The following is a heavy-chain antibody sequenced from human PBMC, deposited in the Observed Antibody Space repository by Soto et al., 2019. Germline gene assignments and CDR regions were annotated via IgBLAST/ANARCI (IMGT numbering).Heavy chain of an antibody. CDR3: AKDSPYYDSSGYYPDAFDI. D-gene: IGHD3-22*01. CDR2: ISGSGGST. V-gene: IGHV3-23*01. J-gene: IGHJ3*02. CDR1: GFTFSSYA. Sequence: GGSLSLSCAASGFTFSSYAMSWVRQAPGKXLEWVSAISGSGGSTYYADSVKGRFTISRDNSKNTLYLQMNSLRAEDTAVYYCAKDSPYYDSSGYYPDAFDIWGQGTMVTVSS.